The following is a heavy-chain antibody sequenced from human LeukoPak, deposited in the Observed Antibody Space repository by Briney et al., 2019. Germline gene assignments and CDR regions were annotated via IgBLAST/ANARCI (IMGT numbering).Heavy chain of an antibody. CDR2: ISSSGSTI. D-gene: IGHD4/OR15-4a*01. Sequence: GGSLRLSCAASGFTFSSYEMNWVRQAPGKGLEWVSYISSSGSTIYYADSVKGRFTISRDNAKNSLYLQMNRLRADDTAVYYCARRAGAYSHPYDYWGQGTLVTVSS. CDR1: GFTFSSYE. CDR3: ARRAGAYSHPYDY. V-gene: IGHV3-48*03. J-gene: IGHJ4*02.